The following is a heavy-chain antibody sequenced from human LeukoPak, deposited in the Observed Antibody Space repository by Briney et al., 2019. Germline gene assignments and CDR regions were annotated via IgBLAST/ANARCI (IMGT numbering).Heavy chain of an antibody. CDR2: IIPIFGTA. CDR1: GGTFSSYA. V-gene: IGHV1-69*05. D-gene: IGHD2-2*02. J-gene: IGHJ6*03. Sequence: SVKVSCKASGGTFSSYAISWVRQAPGQGLEWMGGIIPIFGTANYAQKFQGRVTITTDESTSTAYMELSSLRSEDTAVYYCARHYCSSTSCYTGYYYYMDVWGKGTTVTVSS. CDR3: ARHYCSSTSCYTGYYYYMDV.